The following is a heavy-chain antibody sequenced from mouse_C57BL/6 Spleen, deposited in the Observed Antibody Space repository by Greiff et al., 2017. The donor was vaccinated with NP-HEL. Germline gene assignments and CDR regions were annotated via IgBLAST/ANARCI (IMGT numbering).Heavy chain of an antibody. J-gene: IGHJ2*01. CDR1: GYTFTSYW. CDR3: ARNDGYRYYFDY. CDR2: IYPSDSET. Sequence: VKLMESGAELVRPGSSVKLSCKASGYTFTSYWMGWVKQRPGQGLEWIGNIYPSDSETHYNQKFKDKATLTVDKSSSTAYMQLSSLTSEDSAVYFCARNDGYRYYFDYWGQGTTLTVSS. V-gene: IGHV1-61*01. D-gene: IGHD2-3*01.